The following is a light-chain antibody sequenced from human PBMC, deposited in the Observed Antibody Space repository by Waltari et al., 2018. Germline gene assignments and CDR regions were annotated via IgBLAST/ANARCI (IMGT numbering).Light chain of an antibody. CDR1: QSISSY. CDR2: AAS. J-gene: IGKJ3*01. V-gene: IGKV1-39*01. Sequence: DIQMTQSPSSLSASVGDRVTITCRASQSISSYLNWYQQNPGKAPKLLIYAASSLQSGVPSRFSGSGSGTDFTLTISGLQPEDFAIYYCQQSYSSPRGFTFGPGTKVDIK. CDR3: QQSYSSPRGFT.